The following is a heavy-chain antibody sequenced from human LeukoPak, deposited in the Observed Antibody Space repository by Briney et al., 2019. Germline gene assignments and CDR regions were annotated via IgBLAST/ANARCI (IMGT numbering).Heavy chain of an antibody. V-gene: IGHV4-39*01. J-gene: IGHJ4*02. D-gene: IGHD3-22*01. CDR1: GGSISSSSYY. CDR2: IYYSGST. CDR3: ARSHYYDSSAYYYI. Sequence: SETLSLTCTVSGGSISSSSYYWGWIRQPPGKGLEWIGSIYYSGSTYYNPSLKSRVTISVDTSKNQFSLKLSSVTAADTAVYYCARSHYYDSSAYYYIWGQGTLVTVSS.